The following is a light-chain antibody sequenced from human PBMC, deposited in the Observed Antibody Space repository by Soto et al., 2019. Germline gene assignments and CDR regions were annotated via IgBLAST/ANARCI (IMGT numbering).Light chain of an antibody. V-gene: IGKV3-11*01. CDR3: QQRNNWPPVT. CDR1: QSVSRH. J-gene: IGKJ4*01. Sequence: VLPQSHSTLSLCPGGRSALSCMSSQSVSRHLAWYQQKPGQAPRLLIYDASNRATGIPARFSGSGSGTDFTLTISSLEPEDFAVYYCQQRNNWPPVTFGGGTKVDIK. CDR2: DAS.